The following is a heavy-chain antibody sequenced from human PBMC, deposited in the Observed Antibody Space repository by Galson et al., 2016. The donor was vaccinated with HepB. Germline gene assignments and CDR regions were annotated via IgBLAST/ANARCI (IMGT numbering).Heavy chain of an antibody. CDR2: IYSGDGT. V-gene: IGHV3-53*01. J-gene: IGHJ4*02. CDR1: GFVVSSTY. Sequence: SLRLSCAASGFVVSSTYMSWVRQAPGQGLEWVSAIYSGDGTDYADSVKGRFTNTRDNSETTPYLQMLSLRAEDTAVYYCANEFPTYDILALGYWGQGTLVTVSS. D-gene: IGHD3-9*01. CDR3: ANEFPTYDILALGY.